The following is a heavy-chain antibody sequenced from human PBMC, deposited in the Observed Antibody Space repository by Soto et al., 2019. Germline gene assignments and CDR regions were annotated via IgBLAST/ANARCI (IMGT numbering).Heavy chain of an antibody. CDR1: GFTFISYA. D-gene: IGHD6-13*01. CDR2: ISGSGGST. Sequence: PGGSQRLSCSCSGFTFISYAMSWVRQAPGKGLEWVSAISGSGGSTYYADSVKGRFTISRDNSKNTLYLQMNSLRAEDTAVYYCAKDSNSSSWFLSGMDVWGQGTTVTVSS. CDR3: AKDSNSSSWFLSGMDV. V-gene: IGHV3-23*01. J-gene: IGHJ6*02.